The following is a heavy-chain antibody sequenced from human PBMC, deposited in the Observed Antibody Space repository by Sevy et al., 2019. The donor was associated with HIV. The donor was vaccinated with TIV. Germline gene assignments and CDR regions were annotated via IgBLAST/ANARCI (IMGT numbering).Heavy chain of an antibody. Sequence: SETLSLTCAVYGGSFSGYYWSWIRQPPGKGLEWIGEINHSGSTNYNPSLKSRVTISVDTSKNQFSLKLSSVTAADTAVYYCARRNSCSGGRCDFDYWGQGTLVTVSS. CDR3: ARRNSCSGGRCDFDY. J-gene: IGHJ4*02. V-gene: IGHV4-34*01. CDR1: GGSFSGYY. D-gene: IGHD2-15*01. CDR2: INHSGST.